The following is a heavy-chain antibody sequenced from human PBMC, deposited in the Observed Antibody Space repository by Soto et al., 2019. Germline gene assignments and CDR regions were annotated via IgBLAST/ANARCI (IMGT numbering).Heavy chain of an antibody. V-gene: IGHV3-74*01. CDR3: ARETWEVTPAVYFDY. CDR1: GFTFSSYW. Sequence: PGGSLRLSCAASGFTFSSYWMHWVRQAPGKGLVWVSRINSDGSSTSYADSVKDRFTISRDNAKNTLYLQMNSLRAEDTAVYYCARETWEVTPAVYFDYWGQGTLVTVSS. D-gene: IGHD4-4*01. CDR2: INSDGSST. J-gene: IGHJ4*02.